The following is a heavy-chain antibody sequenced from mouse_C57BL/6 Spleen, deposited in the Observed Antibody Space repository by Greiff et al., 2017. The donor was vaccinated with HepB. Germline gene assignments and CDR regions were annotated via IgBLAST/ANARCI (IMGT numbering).Heavy chain of an antibody. CDR3: ARGGEYYYGSSYNFDY. J-gene: IGHJ2*01. CDR2: ISDGGSYT. Sequence: EVQVVESGGGLVKPGGSLKLSCAASGFTFSSYAMSWVRQTPEKRLEWVATISDGGSYTYYPDNVKGRFTISRDNAKNNLYLQMSHLKSEDTAMYYCARGGEYYYGSSYNFDYWGQGTTLTVSS. D-gene: IGHD1-1*01. V-gene: IGHV5-4*01. CDR1: GFTFSSYA.